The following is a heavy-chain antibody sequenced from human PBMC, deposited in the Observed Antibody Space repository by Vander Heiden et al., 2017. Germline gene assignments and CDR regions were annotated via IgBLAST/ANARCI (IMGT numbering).Heavy chain of an antibody. CDR2: ISYDGSNK. V-gene: IGHV3-30*18. D-gene: IGHD6-13*01. Sequence: QVQLVESGGGVVQPGRSLRLSCAASGFTSRSYGMPWVRQAPGKGLEWVAVISYDGSNKYYADSVKGRFTISRDNSKNTLYLQMNSLRAEDTAVYYCAKDLYSSSWYPIFDYWGQGTLVTVSS. CDR1: GFTSRSYG. J-gene: IGHJ4*02. CDR3: AKDLYSSSWYPIFDY.